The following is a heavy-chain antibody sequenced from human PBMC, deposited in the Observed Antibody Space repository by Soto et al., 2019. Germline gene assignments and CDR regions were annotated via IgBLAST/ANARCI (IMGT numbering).Heavy chain of an antibody. CDR2: ISAYNGNT. V-gene: IGHV1-18*04. D-gene: IGHD3-9*01. CDR3: ARGFTTYYDILTGSVYFDY. J-gene: IGHJ4*02. Sequence: ASVKVSCKASGYTFTSYGISWVRQAPGQGLEWMGWISAYNGNTNYAQKLQGRVTMTTDTSTSTAYMELRSPRSDDTAVYYCARGFTTYYDILTGSVYFDYWGQGTLVTVSS. CDR1: GYTFTSYG.